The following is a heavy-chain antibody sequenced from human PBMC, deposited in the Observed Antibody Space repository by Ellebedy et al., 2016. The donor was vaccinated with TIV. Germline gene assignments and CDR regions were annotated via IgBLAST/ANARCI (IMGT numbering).Heavy chain of an antibody. D-gene: IGHD3-16*01. CDR1: GFTYSSYR. CDR3: ARVLWDHLFDY. J-gene: IGHJ4*02. Sequence: PGGSLRLSCAASGFTYSSYRMSWVRQAPGKGLEWVANIRQDGSEKYYVDSVKGRFTISRDNAKNSLYLQMNSLRAEDTALYYCARVLWDHLFDYWGQGALVTVSS. CDR2: IRQDGSEK. V-gene: IGHV3-7*03.